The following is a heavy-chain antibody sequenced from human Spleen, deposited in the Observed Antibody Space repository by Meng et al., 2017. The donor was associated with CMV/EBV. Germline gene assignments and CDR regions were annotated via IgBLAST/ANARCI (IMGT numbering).Heavy chain of an antibody. V-gene: IGHV1-18*01. CDR2: ISGYNGNT. D-gene: IGHD1-7*01. J-gene: IGHJ4*02. CDR1: GYTFTGYG. CDR3: ARAYLSTFLTGTRFDF. Sequence: ASVKVSCKASGYTFTGYGISWVRQAPGQGLEWMGWISGYNGNTNYAQKLQGRVTMTTDTSTSTAYMELRSLRSDDTAVYYCARAYLSTFLTGTRFDFWGQGTLVTVSS.